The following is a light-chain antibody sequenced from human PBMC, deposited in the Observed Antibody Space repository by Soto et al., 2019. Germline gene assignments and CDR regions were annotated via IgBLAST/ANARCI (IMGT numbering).Light chain of an antibody. CDR2: DAS. V-gene: IGKV3-11*01. CDR1: QSVSSY. CDR3: QQLSNWPPFT. J-gene: IGKJ3*01. Sequence: EIVLTQSPATLSLSPGERATLSCRASQSVSSYLAWYQQKPGQAPRLLIYDASNRATGIPVRFSGSGSGTDFTLTISSLEPEDFAVYYCQQLSNWPPFTFGPGTTVDIK.